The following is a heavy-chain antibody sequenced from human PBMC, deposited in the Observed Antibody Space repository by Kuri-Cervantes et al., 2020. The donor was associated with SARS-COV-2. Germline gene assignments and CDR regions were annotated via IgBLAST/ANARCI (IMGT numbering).Heavy chain of an antibody. Sequence: ESLKISCAVYGGSFSGYYWSWIRQPPGKGLEWIGEINHSGSTNYNPSLKSRVTISVDTSKNQFSLKLSSVTAADTAVYYCARAQWSSGYSNIDYWGQGTRVTVSS. V-gene: IGHV4-34*01. CDR3: ARAQWSSGYSNIDY. D-gene: IGHD3-22*01. CDR1: GGSFSGYY. J-gene: IGHJ4*02. CDR2: INHSGST.